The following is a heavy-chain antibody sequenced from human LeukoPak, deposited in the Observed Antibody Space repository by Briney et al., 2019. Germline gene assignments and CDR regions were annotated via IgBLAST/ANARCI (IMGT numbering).Heavy chain of an antibody. J-gene: IGHJ6*02. Sequence: SETLSLTCTVSGGSISSYYWSWIRQPAGKGLEWIGRIYTSGSTNYNPSLKSRVTMSVDTSKNQFSLKLSSVTAADTAVYYCARVPIVVVPAATSPFNYYYYGMDVWGQGTTVTVSS. CDR2: IYTSGST. D-gene: IGHD2-2*01. CDR1: GGSISSYY. CDR3: ARVPIVVVPAATSPFNYYYYGMDV. V-gene: IGHV4-4*07.